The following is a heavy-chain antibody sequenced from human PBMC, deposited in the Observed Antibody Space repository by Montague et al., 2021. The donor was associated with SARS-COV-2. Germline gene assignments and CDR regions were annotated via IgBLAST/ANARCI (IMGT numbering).Heavy chain of an antibody. Sequence: SETLSLTCAVYGGSFSVYYWSWLRQSPRSGLEWIAEINHSGTANYNPSLKSRVSISVDTSKNQFTLKLTSVTAADTAMYYCARGRRIAARPSEGYFDLWGRGTLVTVSS. D-gene: IGHD6-6*01. V-gene: IGHV4-34*01. CDR3: ARGRRIAARPSEGYFDL. J-gene: IGHJ2*01. CDR1: GGSFSVYY. CDR2: INHSGTA.